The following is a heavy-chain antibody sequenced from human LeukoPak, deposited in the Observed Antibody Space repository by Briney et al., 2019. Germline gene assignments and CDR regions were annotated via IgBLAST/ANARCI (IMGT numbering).Heavy chain of an antibody. Sequence: SETLSLTCTVSGGSISSYYWSWIRQPPGKGLEWIGYIYYSGSTNYNPSRKSRVTISVDKSKNQFSLKLSSVTAADTAVYYCARTVATIPPEPFDYWGQGTLVTVSS. CDR1: GGSISSYY. J-gene: IGHJ4*02. D-gene: IGHD5-24*01. CDR2: IYYSGST. CDR3: ARTVATIPPEPFDY. V-gene: IGHV4-59*01.